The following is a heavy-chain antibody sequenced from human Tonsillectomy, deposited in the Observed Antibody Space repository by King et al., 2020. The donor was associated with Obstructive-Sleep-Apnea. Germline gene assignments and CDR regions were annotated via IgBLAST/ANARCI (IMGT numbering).Heavy chain of an antibody. CDR1: GGSISSGGYY. D-gene: IGHD3-22*01. Sequence: VQLQESGPGLVKPSQTLSLTCTVSGGSISSGGYYWSWIRQHPGKGLEWIGYIYYSGSTYYNPSLKSRVTISVDTSKNQFSLKLSSVTAADTAVYYCAGEAWAYYYDSSGYNAFDIWGQGTMVTVSS. V-gene: IGHV4-31*03. J-gene: IGHJ3*02. CDR2: IYYSGST. CDR3: AGEAWAYYYDSSGYNAFDI.